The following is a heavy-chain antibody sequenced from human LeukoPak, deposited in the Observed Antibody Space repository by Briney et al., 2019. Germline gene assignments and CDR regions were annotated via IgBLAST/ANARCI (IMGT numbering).Heavy chain of an antibody. CDR1: GGSFSGYY. D-gene: IGHD3-10*01. CDR2: ITHSGST. J-gene: IGHJ6*03. V-gene: IGHV4-34*01. CDR3: ARACITMVRGVMGYYYYMDV. Sequence: SETLSLTCAVYGGSFSGYYWSWIRQPPGKGLEWIGEITHSGSTNYNPSLKSRVTISVGTSKNQFSLKLSSVTAADTAVYYCARACITMVRGVMGYYYYMDVWGKGTTVTISS.